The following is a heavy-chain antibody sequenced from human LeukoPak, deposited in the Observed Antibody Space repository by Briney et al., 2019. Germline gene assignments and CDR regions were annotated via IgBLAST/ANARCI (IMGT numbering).Heavy chain of an antibody. CDR3: ARAIGYDFWSGYYDALLAFDI. V-gene: IGHV4-39*07. CDR1: GGSISNSRDY. CDR2: IYYSGST. D-gene: IGHD3-3*01. Sequence: SETLSLTCTVSGGSISNSRDYWAWIRQPPGKGLEWIANIYYSGSTYYSPSLKSRVTISVDTSKNQFSLKLSSVTAADTAVYYCARAIGYDFWSGYYDALLAFDIWGQGTMVTVSS. J-gene: IGHJ3*02.